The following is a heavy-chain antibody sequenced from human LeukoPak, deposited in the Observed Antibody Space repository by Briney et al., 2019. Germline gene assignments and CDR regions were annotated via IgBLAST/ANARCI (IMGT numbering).Heavy chain of an antibody. V-gene: IGHV4-39*07. CDR2: IYYSGST. D-gene: IGHD3-10*01. J-gene: IGHJ4*02. CDR1: GGSISSSSYY. CDR3: ARDPLGG. Sequence: PSETLSPTCTVSGGSISSSSYYWGWIRQPPGKGLEWIGSIYYSGSTYYNPSLKSRVTISVDTSKNQFSLKLSSVTAADTAVYYCARDPLGGWGQGTLVTVSS.